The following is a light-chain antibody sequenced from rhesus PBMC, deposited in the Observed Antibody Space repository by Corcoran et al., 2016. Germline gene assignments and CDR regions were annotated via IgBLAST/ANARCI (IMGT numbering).Light chain of an antibody. V-gene: IGKV1-25*02. CDR1: QGISNN. J-gene: IGKJ4*01. CDR3: QHGYGIIT. Sequence: DIQMTQSPSSLSASVGDTVTITCQASQGISNNFAWYQQQPGKFPKLLIYAASTLQNGVPSRFSGSGSGTDFTLTISSLQPEDFATYYCQHGYGIITFGGGTKVELK. CDR2: AAS.